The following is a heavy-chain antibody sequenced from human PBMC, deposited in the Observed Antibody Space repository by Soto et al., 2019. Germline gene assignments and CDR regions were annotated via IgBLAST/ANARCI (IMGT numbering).Heavy chain of an antibody. V-gene: IGHV4-39*01. Sequence: SETLSLTCTVSGGSISSSSYYWGWIRQPPGKGLEWIGSIYYSGSTYYNPSLKSRVTISVDTSKNQFSLKLSSVTAADTAVYYCASPSRASRGGSCYQSWFAPWGKGTLVPVSS. CDR3: ASPSRASRGGSCYQSWFAP. CDR1: GGSISSSSYY. D-gene: IGHD2-15*01. CDR2: IYYSGST. J-gene: IGHJ5*02.